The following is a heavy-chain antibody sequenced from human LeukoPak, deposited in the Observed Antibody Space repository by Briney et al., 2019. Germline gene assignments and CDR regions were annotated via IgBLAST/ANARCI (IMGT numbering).Heavy chain of an antibody. CDR3: ARRTINSIITNCYVDF. D-gene: IGHD3-22*01. V-gene: IGHV1-2*02. Sequence: ASVEVSCKASVYTFTNFYILWVRQAAGQGLEWMGWMNPNSGDTSYAREFQDRVTMTRDTSLSTAYMELSRLRSDDTAVYFCARRTINSIITNCYVDFWGQGTLVSVSS. CDR1: VYTFTNFY. CDR2: MNPNSGDT. J-gene: IGHJ4*02.